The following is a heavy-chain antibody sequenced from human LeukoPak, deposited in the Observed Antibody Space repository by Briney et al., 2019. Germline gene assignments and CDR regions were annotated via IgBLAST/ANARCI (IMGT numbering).Heavy chain of an antibody. CDR3: ARGIAVAGTTFYYYYYGMDV. D-gene: IGHD6-19*01. CDR2: INHSGST. Sequence: SETLSLTCAVYGGSFSGYYWSWIRQPPGKGLEWIGEINHSGSTNYNPSLKSRVTISVDTSKNQFSLKLSSVTAADTAVYYCARGIAVAGTTFYYYYYGMDVWGQGTTVTVSS. J-gene: IGHJ6*02. CDR1: GGSFSGYY. V-gene: IGHV4-34*01.